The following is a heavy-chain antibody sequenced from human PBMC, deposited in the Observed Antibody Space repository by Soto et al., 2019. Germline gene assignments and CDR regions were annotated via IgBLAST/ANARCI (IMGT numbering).Heavy chain of an antibody. Sequence: EVQVVESGGGLVQPGGSLRLSCAASGFTFSDYWMNWVRQAPGKGLEWVANIKYDGTKKDYVDSVKGRFSISRDNAKNSLYLQMNSLRGEDTAIYYCVGYNIARGIYWGQGTLVTVSS. V-gene: IGHV3-7*01. J-gene: IGHJ4*02. CDR3: VGYNIARGIY. CDR1: GFTFSDYW. CDR2: IKYDGTKK. D-gene: IGHD3-9*01.